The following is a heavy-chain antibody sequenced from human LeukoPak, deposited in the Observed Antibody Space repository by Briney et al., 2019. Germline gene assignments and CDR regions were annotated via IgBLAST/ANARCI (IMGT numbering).Heavy chain of an antibody. J-gene: IGHJ4*02. Sequence: PGGSLRLSCAASGFTFSDNYMSWIRQAPGKGLEWVSYISSSGSTIYYADSVKGRFTISRDNAKNSPYLQMNSLRAEDTAVYYCARRYSTPYFDYWGQGTLVTVSS. CDR2: ISSSGSTI. CDR3: ARRYSTPYFDY. V-gene: IGHV3-11*04. D-gene: IGHD6-13*01. CDR1: GFTFSDNY.